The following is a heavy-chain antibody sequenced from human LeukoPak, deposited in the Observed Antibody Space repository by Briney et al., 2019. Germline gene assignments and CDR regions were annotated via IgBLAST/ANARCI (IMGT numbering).Heavy chain of an antibody. CDR1: GFTFSSYW. CDR3: ARDRAAAGLYYYYGMDV. V-gene: IGHV3-74*01. D-gene: IGHD6-13*01. J-gene: IGHJ6*02. CDR2: INSDGSST. Sequence: PGGPLRLSCAASGFTFSSYWMHWVRQAPGKGLVWVSRINSDGSSTSYADSVKGRFTISRDNAKNTLYLQMNSLRAEDTAVYYCARDRAAAGLYYYYGMDVWGQGTTVTVSS.